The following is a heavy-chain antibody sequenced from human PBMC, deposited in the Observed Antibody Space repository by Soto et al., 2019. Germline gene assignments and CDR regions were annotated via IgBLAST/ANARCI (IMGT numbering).Heavy chain of an antibody. CDR2: ISYDGRNN. Sequence: GGSLRLSCAASGFTFSSYSIHWVRQAPGKGLEWVAVISYDGRNNYYADSVQGRFSISRDNSNDTVFLQMNGLRVEDTAVYYCARAEYCSGRSCYYYGMDVWGQGTAVTVSS. V-gene: IGHV3-30*04. CDR3: ARAEYCSGRSCYYYGMDV. J-gene: IGHJ6*02. D-gene: IGHD2-15*01. CDR1: GFTFSSYS.